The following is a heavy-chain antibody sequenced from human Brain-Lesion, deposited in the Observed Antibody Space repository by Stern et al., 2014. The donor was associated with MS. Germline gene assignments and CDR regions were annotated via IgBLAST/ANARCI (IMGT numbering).Heavy chain of an antibody. J-gene: IGHJ4*02. CDR3: ARRGDSSSSGFDY. CDR1: GYRFTSNW. D-gene: IGHD6-6*01. V-gene: IGHV5-51*01. CDR2: IWPGDSDT. Sequence: VQLVQSGAEVKKPGESLKISCKGSGYRFTSNWIGWGRQMPGKCLEWVGIIWPGDSDTRYSPSFQGQVTISADKSISTAYLQWSSLQASDTAMYYCARRGDSSSSGFDYWGQGTLVIVSS.